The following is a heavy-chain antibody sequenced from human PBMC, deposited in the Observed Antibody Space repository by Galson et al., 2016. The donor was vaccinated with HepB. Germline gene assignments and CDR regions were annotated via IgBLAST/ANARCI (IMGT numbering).Heavy chain of an antibody. D-gene: IGHD3-22*01. J-gene: IGHJ4*02. Sequence: RLSCAASXXXVSSNXXTWVXXAPGKGLGWVSIIYISGSTYYADSVKGRFTISRDNSKYKLYLQMNRLRAEDTAVXYCARQAYYVCSGLFYPPXYWGQGTLVTVSS. CDR2: IYISGST. CDR1: XXXVSSNX. CDR3: ARQAYYVCSGLFYPPXY. V-gene: IGHV3-53*01.